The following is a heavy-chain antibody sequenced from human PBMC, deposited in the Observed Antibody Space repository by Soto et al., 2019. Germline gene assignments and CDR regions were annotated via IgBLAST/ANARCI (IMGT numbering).Heavy chain of an antibody. CDR3: ATNLVGGSYFDF. CDR1: GFTFSTYS. V-gene: IGHV3-21*04. Sequence: GGSLRLSCADSGFTFSTYSMIWVRQAPGKGLEWVSAISSSSAYIFYADSVKGRFTISADKSINTAYLQWSSLKASDTAMYYCATNLVGGSYFDFWAQGTLVTVSS. CDR2: ISSSSAYI. J-gene: IGHJ4*02. D-gene: IGHD1-26*01.